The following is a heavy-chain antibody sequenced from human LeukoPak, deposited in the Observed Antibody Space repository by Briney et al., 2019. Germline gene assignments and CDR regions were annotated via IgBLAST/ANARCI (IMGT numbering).Heavy chain of an antibody. CDR2: ISYGGST. V-gene: IGHV4-39*01. CDR1: GGSISSSNYY. CDR3: ATRRLYSGYDF. D-gene: IGHD5-12*01. J-gene: IGHJ4*02. Sequence: SETLSLTCTVSGGSISSSNYYWGWIRQPPGKGLEWIGSISYGGSTYYNPSLQSRVTISVDTSKNQFSLKLISVTAADTTMYFCATRRLYSGYDFWGQGTLVTVSS.